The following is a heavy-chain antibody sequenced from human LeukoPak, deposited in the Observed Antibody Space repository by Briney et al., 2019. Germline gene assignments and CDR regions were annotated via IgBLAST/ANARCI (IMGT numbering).Heavy chain of an antibody. CDR2: IKQDGSEK. CDR1: GFTFSSYW. D-gene: IGHD3-3*01. CDR3: ARVEYYDFWSGYLGAGCYYGMDV. Sequence: PGGSLRLSCAASGFTFSSYWMSWVRQAPGKGLEWVANIKQDGSEKYYVDSVKGRFTISRDNAKNSLYLQMNSLRAEDTAVYYCARVEYYDFWSGYLGAGCYYGMDVWGQGTTVTVSS. J-gene: IGHJ6*02. V-gene: IGHV3-7*01.